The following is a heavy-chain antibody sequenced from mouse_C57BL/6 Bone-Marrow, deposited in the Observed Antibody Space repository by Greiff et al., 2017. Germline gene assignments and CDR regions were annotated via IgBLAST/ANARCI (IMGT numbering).Heavy chain of an antibody. J-gene: IGHJ2*01. CDR1: GYTFTSYW. Sequence: QVQLQQPGAELVKPGASVKLSCKASGYTFTSYWMHWVKQRPGQGLEWIGMIHPNSGSTNYNEKFKSKATLTVDKSSSTAYMQLSSLTSEDSAVYYCASPYCGSSWGYWGQGTTLTVSS. CDR2: IHPNSGST. D-gene: IGHD1-1*01. V-gene: IGHV1-64*01. CDR3: ASPYCGSSWGY.